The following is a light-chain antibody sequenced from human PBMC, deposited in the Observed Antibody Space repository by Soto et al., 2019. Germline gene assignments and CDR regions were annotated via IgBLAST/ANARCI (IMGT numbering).Light chain of an antibody. J-gene: IGLJ1*01. CDR2: DVG. Sequence: QSALTQPASVSGSPGQSITISCTGTSSDVGRYNYVSWYQQHPGKAPKLMIYDVGNRPSGASHRFSDSKSGNTASLTISGLQAEDEADYYCSSYTTSSTYVLGTGTKLTVL. V-gene: IGLV2-14*01. CDR3: SSYTTSSTYV. CDR1: SSDVGRYNY.